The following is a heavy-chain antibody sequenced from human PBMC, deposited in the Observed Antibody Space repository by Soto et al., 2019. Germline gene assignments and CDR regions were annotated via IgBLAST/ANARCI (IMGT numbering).Heavy chain of an antibody. CDR1: GFTFTTYA. V-gene: IGHV3-23*01. D-gene: IGHD2-2*01. Sequence: GGSLRLSCAASGFTFTTYAMSWVRQAPGQGLEWVSGISGSGDGTYYADSVKGRFTIARDNSKNVLYLQMKSLRADDTAVYFCVKDSGDIAVVPAAGYGMDVWGQGTKVTVSS. CDR2: ISGSGDGT. CDR3: VKDSGDIAVVPAAGYGMDV. J-gene: IGHJ6*02.